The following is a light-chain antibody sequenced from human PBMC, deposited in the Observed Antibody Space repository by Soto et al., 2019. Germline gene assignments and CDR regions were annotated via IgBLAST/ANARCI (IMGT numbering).Light chain of an antibody. CDR3: QQRSNWPPGLT. J-gene: IGKJ4*01. CDR1: QSINSY. V-gene: IGKV3-11*01. CDR2: DAS. Sequence: EIVLTQSPATLSLSPGERATLSCRASQSINSYLAWYQQKPGQAPRLLINDASNRATGIPARFSGSGSGTDFTLTISSLESEDFAVYYCQQRSNWPPGLTFGGGTKVEIK.